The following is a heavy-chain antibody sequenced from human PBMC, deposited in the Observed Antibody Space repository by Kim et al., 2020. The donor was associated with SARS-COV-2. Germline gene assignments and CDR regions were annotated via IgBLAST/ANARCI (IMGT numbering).Heavy chain of an antibody. CDR2: IRSKAYGGTT. CDR1: GFTFGDYA. D-gene: IGHD3-10*01. CDR3: TGDLPTYYYGSGSYWSMGY. Sequence: GGSLRLSCTASGFTFGDYAMSWFRQAPGKGLEWVGFIRSKAYGGTTEYAASVKGRFTISRDDSKSIAYLQMNSLKTEDTAVYYCTGDLPTYYYGSGSYWSMGYWGQGTLVTVSS. J-gene: IGHJ4*02. V-gene: IGHV3-49*03.